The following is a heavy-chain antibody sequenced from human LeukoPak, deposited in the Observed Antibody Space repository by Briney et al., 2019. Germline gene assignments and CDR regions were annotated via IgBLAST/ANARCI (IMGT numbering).Heavy chain of an antibody. CDR1: GFTVSGNY. CDR2: IYSGGST. V-gene: IGHV3-53*04. Sequence: GGSLRLSCAASGFTVSGNYMSWVRQAPGKGLEWVSVIYSGGSTYYADSVKGRFTISRHNSKNTLYLQMNSLRAEDTAVYYCARASIAAAGTSGWYFDLWGRGTLVTVSS. J-gene: IGHJ2*01. CDR3: ARASIAAAGTSGWYFDL. D-gene: IGHD6-13*01.